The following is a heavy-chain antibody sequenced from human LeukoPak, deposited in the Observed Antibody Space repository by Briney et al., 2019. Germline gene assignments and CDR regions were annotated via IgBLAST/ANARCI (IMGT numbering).Heavy chain of an antibody. Sequence: GGSLRLSCAASGFTFSSYWMHWVRQAPGKGLVWVSRINSDGSSTSYADSVKGRFTISRDNAKNTLYLQMNSLRAEDTAVYYSARAERRWVTSDFDYWGQGTLVTVSS. CDR2: INSDGSST. V-gene: IGHV3-74*01. D-gene: IGHD5-24*01. CDR1: GFTFSSYW. J-gene: IGHJ4*02. CDR3: ARAERRWVTSDFDY.